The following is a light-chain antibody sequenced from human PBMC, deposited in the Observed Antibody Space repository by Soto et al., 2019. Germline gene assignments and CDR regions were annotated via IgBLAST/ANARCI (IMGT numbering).Light chain of an antibody. CDR2: GTS. CDR3: HQDFNLPWT. J-gene: IGKJ1*01. V-gene: IGKV3D-7*01. Sequence: EIVLTQSPATLSLSPGERATLSCRASQSINNYLAWYQQKPGQAPGLLIYGTSTRATGIPVRFSGSGSGTDFTLTISSLQPEDFAVYFCHQDFNLPWTFGQGTKVDI. CDR1: QSINNY.